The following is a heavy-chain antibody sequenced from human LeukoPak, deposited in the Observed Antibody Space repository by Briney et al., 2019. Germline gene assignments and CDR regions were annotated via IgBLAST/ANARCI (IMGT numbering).Heavy chain of an antibody. CDR3: ARDIYTSSSRFDS. CDR1: GFTFNNYW. D-gene: IGHD6-6*01. CDR2: INSDGSST. V-gene: IGHV3-74*01. J-gene: IGHJ4*02. Sequence: GGSLRLSCAASGFTFNNYWMHWVHQAPGKGLVWVSRINSDGSSTRYADSVKGRFTIFRDNAKNTVHLQMNSLRAEDTAVYYCARDIYTSSSRFDSWGQGTLVTVSS.